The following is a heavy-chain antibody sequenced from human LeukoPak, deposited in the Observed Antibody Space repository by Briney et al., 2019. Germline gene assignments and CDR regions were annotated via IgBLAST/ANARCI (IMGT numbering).Heavy chain of an antibody. V-gene: IGHV4-34*01. J-gene: IGHJ4*02. CDR1: GGSFSGYY. CDR2: INHSGST. D-gene: IGHD1-26*01. Sequence: SETLSLTCAVYGGSFSGYYWSWIRQPPGKGLEWIGEINHSGSTNYNPSLKSRVTISVDKSKNQFSLKLSSVTAADTAVYYCARDRGIVGAHYFDYWGQGTLVTVSS. CDR3: ARDRGIVGAHYFDY.